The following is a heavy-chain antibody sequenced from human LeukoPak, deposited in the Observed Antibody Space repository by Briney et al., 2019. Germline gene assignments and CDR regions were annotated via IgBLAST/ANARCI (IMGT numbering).Heavy chain of an antibody. J-gene: IGHJ4*02. D-gene: IGHD3-22*01. CDR2: IFYSGSN. CDR3: ARRITSSGYYRDDS. CDR1: GGSINSYY. V-gene: IGHV4-59*08. Sequence: PSETLSLTCTVSGGSINSYYWSWIRHPPGKGMEWIGDIFYSGSNNYNPSLKSRVTISVDTSKNQFSLKLSSVTAADTAVYYCARRITSSGYYRDDSWGQGTLVTVSS.